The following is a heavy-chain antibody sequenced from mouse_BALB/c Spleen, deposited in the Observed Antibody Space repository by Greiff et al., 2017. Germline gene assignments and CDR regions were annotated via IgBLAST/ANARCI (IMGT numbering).Heavy chain of an antibody. Sequence: VQLQQSGAELVRPGVSVKISCKGSGYTFTDYAMHWVKQSHAKSLEWIGVISTYYGDASYNQKFKGKATMTVDKSSSTAYMELARLTSEDSAIYYCARSGNDYDGFAYWGQGTLVTVSA. CDR3: ARSGNDYDGFAY. CDR1: GYTFTDYA. J-gene: IGHJ3*01. CDR2: ISTYYGDA. D-gene: IGHD2-4*01. V-gene: IGHV1S137*01.